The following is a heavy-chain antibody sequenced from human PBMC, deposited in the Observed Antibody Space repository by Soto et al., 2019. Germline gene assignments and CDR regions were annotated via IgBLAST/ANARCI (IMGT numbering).Heavy chain of an antibody. CDR1: GFTFDDYA. CDR2: ISWDGGST. V-gene: IGHV3-43D*04. J-gene: IGHJ6*02. CDR3: AKDIRPGYSTTYGMDV. Sequence: TGGSLRLSCAASGFTFDDYAMHWVRQAPGKGLEWVSLISWDGGSTYYADSVKGRFTISRDNSKNSLYLQMNSLRAEDTALYYCAKDIRPGYSTTYGMDVWGQGTTVTVSS. D-gene: IGHD6-13*01.